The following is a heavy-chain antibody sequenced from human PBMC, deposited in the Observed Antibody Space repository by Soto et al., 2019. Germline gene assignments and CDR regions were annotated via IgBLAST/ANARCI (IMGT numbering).Heavy chain of an antibody. CDR2: NYWNDDK. CDR3: VYSPGYNVFDS. CDR1: GFSLSASGVG. Sequence: SGPTLVNPTQTLTLTCTFSGFSLSASGVGVGWVRQPPGKALEWLALNYWNDDKRYNASLKSRLTITKDTSKNQVVLTMTNMDPVDTATYYCVYSPGYNVFDSWGQGTQVTVSS. D-gene: IGHD1-20*01. V-gene: IGHV2-5*01. J-gene: IGHJ4*02.